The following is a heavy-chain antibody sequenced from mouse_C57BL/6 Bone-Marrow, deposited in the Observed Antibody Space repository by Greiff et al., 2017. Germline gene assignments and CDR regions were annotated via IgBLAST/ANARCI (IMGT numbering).Heavy chain of an antibody. J-gene: IGHJ2*01. CDR3: TAYFTTVDYFDY. CDR2: IRLKSDNYAT. CDR1: GFTFSNYW. D-gene: IGHD1-1*01. V-gene: IGHV6-3*01. Sequence: EVQLVESGGGLVQPGGSMKLSCVASGFTFSNYWMNWVRQSPEKGLEWVAQIRLKSDNYATHYAESVKGRFTISRDDSKSSVYLQMNNLRAEDTGIYYCTAYFTTVDYFDYWGQGTTLTVSS.